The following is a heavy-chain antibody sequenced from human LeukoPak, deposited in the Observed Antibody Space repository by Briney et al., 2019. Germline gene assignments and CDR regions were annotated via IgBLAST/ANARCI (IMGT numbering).Heavy chain of an antibody. D-gene: IGHD2-15*01. Sequence: PSETLSLTCAVSGGSISSYYWSWIRQPAGKGLEWIGRIYTSGSTNYNPSLKSRVTMSIDTSKSQFSLKLSSVTAADTAVYYCARERSGSAGSGLLLDYWGQGTLVTVSS. CDR3: ARERSGSAGSGLLLDY. V-gene: IGHV4-4*07. CDR1: GGSISSYY. J-gene: IGHJ4*02. CDR2: IYTSGST.